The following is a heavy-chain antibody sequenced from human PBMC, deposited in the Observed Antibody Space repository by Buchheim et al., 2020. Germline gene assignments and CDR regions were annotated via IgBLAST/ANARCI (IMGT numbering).Heavy chain of an antibody. Sequence: EVQLLESGGGLVQPGGSLRLSCAASGVTFSNYDMGWVRQAPGKGLEWVSTISESGASTFYAESVKGRFTISRENSRNPLDLQMSSLRAEDTAVYYCARKDDTVTNNFDYWGQGTL. J-gene: IGHJ4*02. D-gene: IGHD4-17*01. CDR3: ARKDDTVTNNFDY. CDR1: GVTFSNYD. V-gene: IGHV3-23*01. CDR2: ISESGAST.